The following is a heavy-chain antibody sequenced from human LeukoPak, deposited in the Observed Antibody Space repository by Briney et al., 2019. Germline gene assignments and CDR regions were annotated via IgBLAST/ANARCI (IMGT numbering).Heavy chain of an antibody. J-gene: IGHJ5*02. Sequence: GGSLRLSCAASGFTFSSYEMNWVRQAPGKGLEWVSYISSSGSTIYYADSVKGRFTISRDNAKNSLYLQMNSLGAEDTAVYYCARAQYYGGGEDPWGQRTLVTVSS. D-gene: IGHD2/OR15-2a*01. CDR1: GFTFSSYE. CDR2: ISSSGSTI. V-gene: IGHV3-48*03. CDR3: ARAQYYGGGEDP.